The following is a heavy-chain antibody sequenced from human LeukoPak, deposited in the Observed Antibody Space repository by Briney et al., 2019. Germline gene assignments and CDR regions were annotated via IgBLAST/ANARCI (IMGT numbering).Heavy chain of an antibody. J-gene: IGHJ4*02. CDR2: INHSGST. D-gene: IGHD6-19*01. CDR1: GGSFCGYY. V-gene: IGHV4-34*01. CDR3: ARAVSGRFDY. Sequence: SETLSLTCAVYGGSFCGYYWSWIRQPPRKGLEWSGEINHSGSTNYSPSLKSRDTISVDTSKIQCSLKLSSVTAADTAIYYCARAVSGRFDYWGQGTLVTVSS.